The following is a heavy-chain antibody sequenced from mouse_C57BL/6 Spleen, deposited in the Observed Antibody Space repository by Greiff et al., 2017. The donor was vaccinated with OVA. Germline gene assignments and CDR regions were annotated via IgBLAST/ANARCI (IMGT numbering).Heavy chain of an antibody. CDR3: ARQGYFDY. J-gene: IGHJ2*01. CDR2: ISGGGGNT. V-gene: IGHV5-9*01. Sequence: EVKLVESGGGLVKPGGSLKLSCAASGFTFSSYTMSWVRQTPEKRLEWVATISGGGGNTYYPDSVKGRFTISRDNAKNTLYLQMSRLRSEDTALYYCARQGYFDYWGQGTTLTVSS. CDR1: GFTFSSYT.